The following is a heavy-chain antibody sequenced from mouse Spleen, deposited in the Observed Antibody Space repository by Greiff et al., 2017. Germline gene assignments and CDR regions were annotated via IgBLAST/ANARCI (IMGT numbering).Heavy chain of an antibody. CDR2: IWGDGST. J-gene: IGHJ4*01. Sequence: VQLQESGPGLVAPSQSLSITCTVSGFSLTGYGVNWVRQPPGKGLEWLGMIWGDGSTDYNSALKSRLSISKDNSKSQVFLKMNSLQTDDTARYYCARGTARATFAMDYWGQGTSVTVSS. D-gene: IGHD3-2*01. CDR1: GFSLTGYG. CDR3: ARGTARATFAMDY. V-gene: IGHV2-6-7*01.